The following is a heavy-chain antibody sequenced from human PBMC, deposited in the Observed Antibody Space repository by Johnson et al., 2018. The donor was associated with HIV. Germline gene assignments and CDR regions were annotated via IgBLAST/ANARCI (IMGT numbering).Heavy chain of an antibody. CDR3: ATFGGGSFHAFDI. Sequence: QVQLVESGGGLVKPGGSLRLSCAASGFTFSDAWMSWVRQAPGKGLEWVAVISYDGSNNYYADSVQGRFTISRDNAKNSLYLQMNSLRAEDTAVYYCATFGGGSFHAFDIWGQGTMVTVSS. J-gene: IGHJ3*02. CDR2: ISYDGSNN. V-gene: IGHV3-30-3*01. D-gene: IGHD1-26*01. CDR1: GFTFSDAW.